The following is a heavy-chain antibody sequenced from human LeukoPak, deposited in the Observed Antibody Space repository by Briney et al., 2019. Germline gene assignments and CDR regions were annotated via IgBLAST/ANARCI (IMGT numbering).Heavy chain of an antibody. V-gene: IGHV4-59*08. J-gene: IGHJ6*03. CDR3: AREVGDYYYFYMDV. CDR1: GGSIISQY. CDR2: VYYSGST. Sequence: SETLSLTCTVSGGSIISQYWSWIRQPPGKGLEWIGYVYYSGSTNYNPSLKSRVTISVDTSKNQFSLNLSSVTAADTAVYYCAREVGDYYYFYMDVWGKGTTVTVSS. D-gene: IGHD1-26*01.